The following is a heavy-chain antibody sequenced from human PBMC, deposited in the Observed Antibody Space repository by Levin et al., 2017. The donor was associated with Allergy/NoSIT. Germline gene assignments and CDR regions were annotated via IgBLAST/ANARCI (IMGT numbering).Heavy chain of an antibody. Sequence: SQTLSLTCAVYGGSFSGYYWNWIRQPPGKGLEWIGEINHSGSTNYNPSLKSRVTISIDTSKNQFSLKLSSVTAADTTIYYCARGLTHRGYSYGYFDYWGQGTLVTVSS. CDR2: INHSGST. V-gene: IGHV4-34*01. CDR3: ARGLTHRGYSYGYFDY. J-gene: IGHJ4*02. D-gene: IGHD5-18*01. CDR1: GGSFSGYY.